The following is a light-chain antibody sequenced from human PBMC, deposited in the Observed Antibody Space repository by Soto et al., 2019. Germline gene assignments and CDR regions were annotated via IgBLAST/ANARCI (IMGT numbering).Light chain of an antibody. Sequence: DIQMTQSPSTLSASVGDRVTITCRASQSLNNYLAWYQQKPGKAPKLLIYDASTLERGVPSRFSGSGSGTEFTLTISSLQPDDFATYYCQQYNSYPITFGQGTRLEIK. CDR3: QQYNSYPIT. V-gene: IGKV1-5*01. CDR2: DAS. CDR1: QSLNNY. J-gene: IGKJ5*01.